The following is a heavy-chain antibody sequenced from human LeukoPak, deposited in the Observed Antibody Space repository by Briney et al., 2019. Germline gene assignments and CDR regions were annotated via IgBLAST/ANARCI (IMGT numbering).Heavy chain of an antibody. CDR3: ARSRPGLSGYYYDY. V-gene: IGHV3-74*01. J-gene: IGHJ4*02. Sequence: PGESLRLSCAASGFTFSSYWMHWVRQAPGKGLVWVSRINSDGSSTNYADSVKGRFTISRDNAKNTLYLQMNSLRAEDTAVYYCARSRPGLSGYYYDYWGQGTLVTVSS. CDR2: INSDGSST. D-gene: IGHD3-22*01. CDR1: GFTFSSYW.